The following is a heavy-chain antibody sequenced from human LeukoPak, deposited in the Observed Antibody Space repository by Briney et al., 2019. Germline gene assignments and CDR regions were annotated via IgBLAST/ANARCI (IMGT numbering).Heavy chain of an antibody. Sequence: SETLSLTCTVSGGSISSGDYYWSWIRQPPGKGLEWIGYIYYSGSTYYNPSLKGRVTISVDTSKNQFSLKLSSVTAADTAVYYCARASVIGVRFDPWGQGTLVTVSS. D-gene: IGHD3-3*01. CDR3: ARASVIGVRFDP. V-gene: IGHV4-30-4*08. J-gene: IGHJ5*02. CDR2: IYYSGST. CDR1: GGSISSGDYY.